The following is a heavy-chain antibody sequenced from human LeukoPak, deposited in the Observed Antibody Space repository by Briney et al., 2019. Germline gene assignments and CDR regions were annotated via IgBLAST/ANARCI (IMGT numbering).Heavy chain of an antibody. CDR2: IHTGGTT. Sequence: HPGGSLRLSCAASGFDVSFNYVGWVRQAPGKGLEWVSVIHTGGTTHYADSVKGRFTISRDNSKNSLYLQMNSLRAEDTAVYYCARDSIYGWGQGTLVTVSS. D-gene: IGHD6-6*01. J-gene: IGHJ4*02. V-gene: IGHV3-53*01. CDR3: ARDSIYG. CDR1: GFDVSFNY.